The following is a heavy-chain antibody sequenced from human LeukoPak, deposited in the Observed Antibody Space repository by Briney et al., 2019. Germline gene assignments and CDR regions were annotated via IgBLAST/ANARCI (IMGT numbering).Heavy chain of an antibody. CDR1: GGAFSGYY. V-gene: IGHV4-34*01. CDR2: INHSGST. D-gene: IGHD5-12*01. CDR3: AREFSGYDFDH. Sequence: PSETLSLTCAVSGGAFSGYYWSWIRQPPGKGLEWIGEINHSGSTNYNPSLKSRVTISVDTSKNQFSLKMRSVTAADTAVYYCAREFSGYDFDHWGQGTLVTVSS. J-gene: IGHJ4*02.